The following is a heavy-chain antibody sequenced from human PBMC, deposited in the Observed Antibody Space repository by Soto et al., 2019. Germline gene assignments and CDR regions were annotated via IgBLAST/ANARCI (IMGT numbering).Heavy chain of an antibody. CDR2: ISGSGGST. J-gene: IGHJ4*02. CDR1: GFTFSSYA. D-gene: IGHD6-6*01. V-gene: IGHV3-23*01. Sequence: LRLSCAASGFTFSSYAMSWVRQAPGKGLEWVSAISGSGGSTYYADSVKGRFTISRDNSKNTLYLQMNSLRAEDTAVYYCAKDGPKHSSSQLYYFDYWRQGTLVTVSS. CDR3: AKDGPKHSSSQLYYFDY.